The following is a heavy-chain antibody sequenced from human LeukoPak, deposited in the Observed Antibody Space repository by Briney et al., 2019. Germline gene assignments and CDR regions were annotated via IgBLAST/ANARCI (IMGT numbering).Heavy chain of an antibody. CDR3: VREYCSGGSCSDAFDI. Sequence: PGGSLRLSCAASGFTFSSYSMNWVRQAPGKGLEWVSYISSSSSTMYYADSVKGRFTISRDNAKNSLYLQMNSLRAEDTAVYYCVREYCSGGSCSDAFDIWGQGTMVTVSS. CDR2: ISSSSSTM. J-gene: IGHJ3*02. D-gene: IGHD2-15*01. CDR1: GFTFSSYS. V-gene: IGHV3-48*01.